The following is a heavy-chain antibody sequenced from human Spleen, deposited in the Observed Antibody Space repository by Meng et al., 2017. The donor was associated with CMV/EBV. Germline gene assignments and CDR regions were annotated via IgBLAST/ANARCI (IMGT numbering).Heavy chain of an antibody. CDR1: GFTFNSYA. CDR2: ISASGGTT. Sequence: SGFTFNSYAKTWVRQPPGKGLEWVSAISASGGTTYFADSVEGRFTISRDKSKNTVYLQMNSLRAEDTAVYYCAKTITAAGTVVFGDSWGQGTLVTVSS. D-gene: IGHD6-13*01. V-gene: IGHV3-23*01. J-gene: IGHJ4*02. CDR3: AKTITAAGTVVFGDS.